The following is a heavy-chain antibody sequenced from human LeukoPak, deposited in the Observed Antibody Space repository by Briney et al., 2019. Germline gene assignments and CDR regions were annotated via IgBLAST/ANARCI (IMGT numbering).Heavy chain of an antibody. J-gene: IGHJ3*02. CDR2: IKSETDGGTT. D-gene: IGHD6-19*01. CDR1: GITFSSYG. Sequence: PGGSLRLSCVVSGITFSSYGMSWVRQAPGKGLEWVGRIKSETDGGTTDYAAPVKGRFTISRDDSKNTLYLQMNSLKTEDTAVYYCSREGYSSGWYVASAFDIWGQGIMVTVSS. V-gene: IGHV3-15*01. CDR3: SREGYSSGWYVASAFDI.